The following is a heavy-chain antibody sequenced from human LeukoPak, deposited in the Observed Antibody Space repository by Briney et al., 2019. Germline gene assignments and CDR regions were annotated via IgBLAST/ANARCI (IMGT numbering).Heavy chain of an antibody. V-gene: IGHV4-39*01. CDR2: IYYSGST. CDR1: GGSISSSSYY. J-gene: IGHJ4*02. Sequence: SETLSLTCTVSGGSISSSSYYWGWIRQPPGKGLEWIGSIYYSGSTYYNPSLKSRVTISIDTSKNQFSLKLTSVTAADTAVYYCARQGYSYGSTPYYFDYWGQETLVTVSS. CDR3: ARQGYSYGSTPYYFDY. D-gene: IGHD5-18*01.